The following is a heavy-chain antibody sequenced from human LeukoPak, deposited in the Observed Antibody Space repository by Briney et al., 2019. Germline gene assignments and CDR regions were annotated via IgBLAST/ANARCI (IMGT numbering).Heavy chain of an antibody. Sequence: KPSETLSLTCAVSGYSISSGYYWGWIRPPPGKGLEWIGSIHHSGSTYYNPSLKSRVTISVDTSKNQFSLKLSSVTAADTAVYYCARHESPGGATIHWGQGTLVTVSS. V-gene: IGHV4-38-2*01. D-gene: IGHD1-26*01. J-gene: IGHJ4*02. CDR3: ARHESPGGATIH. CDR1: GYSISSGYY. CDR2: IHHSGST.